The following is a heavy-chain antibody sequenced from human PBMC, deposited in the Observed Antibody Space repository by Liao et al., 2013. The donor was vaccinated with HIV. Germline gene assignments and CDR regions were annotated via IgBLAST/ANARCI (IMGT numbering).Heavy chain of an antibody. Sequence: QVQLQQWGAGLLKPSETLSLTCAVYGGSFSGYYWNWIRQPPGKGLEWIGEINHSGSSNNNPSLKSRVAISIDTSKNQFSLKLNSVSAADTAVYYCARNGWYIDLWGRGTLVTVSS. V-gene: IGHV4-34*01. CDR3: ARNGWYIDL. CDR1: GGSFSGYY. J-gene: IGHJ2*01. CDR2: INHSGSS. D-gene: IGHD2-8*01.